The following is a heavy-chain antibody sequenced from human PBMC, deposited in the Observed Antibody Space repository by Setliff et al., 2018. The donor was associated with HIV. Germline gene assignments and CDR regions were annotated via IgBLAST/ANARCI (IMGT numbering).Heavy chain of an antibody. V-gene: IGHV1-46*01. CDR1: GYTFTSYY. J-gene: IGHJ3*02. CDR3: ARDPSYSPYYDFWSGYYPHDALDI. Sequence: ASVKVSCKASGYTFTSYYMHWVRQAPGQGLEWMGIINPSGGSTSYAQEFQGRVTMTRDTSTSTVYMELSSLRSEDTAIYYCARDPSYSPYYDFWSGYYPHDALDIWGQGTMVTVSS. CDR2: INPSGGST. D-gene: IGHD3-3*01.